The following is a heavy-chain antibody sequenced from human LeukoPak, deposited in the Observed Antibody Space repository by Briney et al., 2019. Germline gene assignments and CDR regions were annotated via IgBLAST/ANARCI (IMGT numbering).Heavy chain of an antibody. Sequence: SVKVSCKASGGTFSSYAISWVRQAPGQGLEWMGGIIPIFGTANYAQKFQGRVTITADGSTSTAYMELSSLRSEDTAVYYCARVGSGRDQSFDYWGQGTLVTVSS. D-gene: IGHD3-3*01. V-gene: IGHV1-69*13. CDR1: GGTFSSYA. J-gene: IGHJ4*02. CDR3: ARVGSGRDQSFDY. CDR2: IIPIFGTA.